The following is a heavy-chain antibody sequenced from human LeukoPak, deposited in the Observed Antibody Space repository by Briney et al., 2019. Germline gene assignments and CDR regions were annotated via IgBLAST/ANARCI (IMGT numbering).Heavy chain of an antibody. V-gene: IGHV3-23*01. J-gene: IGHJ4*02. CDR2: LSNSGSGI. Sequence: PGGSLRLSCAASGFTFSNYGMSWVRQAPGKGLEWVSSLSNSGSGIYYADSVKGRFTISRDNSKNTLYLQMNSLRAEDTAVYYCARGRGYGGNLAHFDYWGQGTLVTVSS. D-gene: IGHD4-23*01. CDR1: GFTFSNYG. CDR3: ARGRGYGGNLAHFDY.